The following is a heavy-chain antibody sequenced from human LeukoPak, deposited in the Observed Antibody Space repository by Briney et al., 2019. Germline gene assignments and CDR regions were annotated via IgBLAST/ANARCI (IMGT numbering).Heavy chain of an antibody. V-gene: IGHV1-18*01. D-gene: IGHD3-3*01. J-gene: IGHJ4*02. Sequence: ASVKVSCKASGYTFTSYGISWVRQAPGQGLEWMGWISAYNGNTNYAQTLQGRVTMTTDTSTSTAYMELRSLRSDDTAVYYCXXXKRLAIFGVWGQGTLVTVS. CDR3: XXXKRLAIFGV. CDR2: ISAYNGNT. CDR1: GYTFTSYG.